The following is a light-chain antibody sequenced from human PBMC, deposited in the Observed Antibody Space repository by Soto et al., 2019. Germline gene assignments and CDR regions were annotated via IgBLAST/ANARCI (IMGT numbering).Light chain of an antibody. CDR2: DVS. J-gene: IGLJ1*01. CDR3: CSYAGSHSLYV. V-gene: IGLV2-11*01. Sequence: QSVLTQPRSVSGSPGQSVTISCTGTSSDVGGYNYVSWYQQHPGKANKLMIYDVSKRPSGVPDRFSGSKSGNTASLTISGLQAEDEADYYCCSYAGSHSLYVFGTGTKVTVL. CDR1: SSDVGGYNY.